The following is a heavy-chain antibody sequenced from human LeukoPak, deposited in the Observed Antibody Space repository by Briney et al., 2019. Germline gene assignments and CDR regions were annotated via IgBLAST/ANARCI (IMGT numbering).Heavy chain of an antibody. V-gene: IGHV1-24*01. D-gene: IGHD3-22*01. CDR3: ATAVYYDSSGYGDY. CDR2: FDPEDGET. Sequence: ASVKVSFKVSGCTLTELSMHWVRQAPGKGLEWVGGFDPEDGETIYAQKFQGRVTMTEDTATDTAYMELSSVRSEDTAVYYCATAVYYDSSGYGDYWGQGTLVTVSS. CDR1: GCTLTELS. J-gene: IGHJ4*02.